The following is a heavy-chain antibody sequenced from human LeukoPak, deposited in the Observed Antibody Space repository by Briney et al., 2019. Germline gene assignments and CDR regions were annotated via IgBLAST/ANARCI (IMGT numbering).Heavy chain of an antibody. V-gene: IGHV3-7*01. CDR1: GFTFNIYW. CDR3: ARDRGGAESHGFDAFDL. Sequence: GGSLRLSCAASGFTFNIYWMSWVRQAPGKGLEWVANIKQDGSEKYYVDSLKGRFTISRDNAKNSLYLQMNSLGAEDTAVYYCARDRGGAESHGFDAFDLWGQGTIVTVSS. CDR2: IKQDGSEK. J-gene: IGHJ3*01. D-gene: IGHD2-15*01.